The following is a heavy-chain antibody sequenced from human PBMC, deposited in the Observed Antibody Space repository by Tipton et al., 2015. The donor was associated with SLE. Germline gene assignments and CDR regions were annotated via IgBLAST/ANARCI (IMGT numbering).Heavy chain of an antibody. J-gene: IGHJ3*02. CDR3: ARGSGLERAPDVFDI. CDR2: IYYSGST. V-gene: IGHV4-61*01. Sequence: TLSLTCIVSGGSISSGPYYWSWIRQPPGKGLEWIGYIYYSGSTNYNPSLKSRVTISVDTSKNQFSLNLSSVTAADAAVYYCARGSGLERAPDVFDIWAQGTVVTVSS. D-gene: IGHD1-26*01. CDR1: GGSISSGPYY.